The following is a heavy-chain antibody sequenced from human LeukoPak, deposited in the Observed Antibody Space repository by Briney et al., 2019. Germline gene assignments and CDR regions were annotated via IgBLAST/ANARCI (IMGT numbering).Heavy chain of an antibody. CDR2: IYYSGST. V-gene: IGHV4-39*07. CDR3: ARPQGVAAAEGWFDP. CDR1: GGSISSSSYY. D-gene: IGHD6-13*01. J-gene: IGHJ5*02. Sequence: SETLSLTCTVSGGSISSSSYYWGWIRQPPGKGLEWIGSIYYSGSTYYNPSLKSRVTISVDASKNQFSLKLSSVTAADTAVYYCARPQGVAAAEGWFDPWGQGTLVTVSS.